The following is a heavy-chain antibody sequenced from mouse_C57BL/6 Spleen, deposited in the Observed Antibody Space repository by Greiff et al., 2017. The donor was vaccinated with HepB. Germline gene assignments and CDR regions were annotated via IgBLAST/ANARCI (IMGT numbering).Heavy chain of an antibody. CDR3: ARYLYYGSSSYYFDY. Sequence: EVQLQQSGPVLVKPGASVKMSCKASGYTFTDYYMNWVKQSHGKSLEWIGVINPYNGGTSYNQKFKGKATLTVDKSSSTAYMELNSLTSEDSAVYYCARYLYYGSSSYYFDYWGQGTTLTVSS. V-gene: IGHV1-19*01. D-gene: IGHD1-1*01. CDR2: INPYNGGT. J-gene: IGHJ2*01. CDR1: GYTFTDYY.